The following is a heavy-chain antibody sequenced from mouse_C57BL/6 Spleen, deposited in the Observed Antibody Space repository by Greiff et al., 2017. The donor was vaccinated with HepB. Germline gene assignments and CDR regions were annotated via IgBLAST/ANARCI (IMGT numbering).Heavy chain of an antibody. D-gene: IGHD2-5*01. CDR1: GYSITSGYY. Sequence: ESGPGLVKPSQSLSLTCSVTGYSITSGYYWNWIRQFPGNKLEWMGYISYDGSNNYNPSLKNRISITRDTSKNQFFLKLNSVTTEDTATYYCARVGYYSNYGGYFDVWGTGTTVTVSS. J-gene: IGHJ1*03. CDR2: ISYDGSN. V-gene: IGHV3-6*01. CDR3: ARVGYYSNYGGYFDV.